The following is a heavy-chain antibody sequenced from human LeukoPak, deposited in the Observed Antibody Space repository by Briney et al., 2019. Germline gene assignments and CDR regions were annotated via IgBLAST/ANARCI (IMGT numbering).Heavy chain of an antibody. CDR2: IKWDGSFI. J-gene: IGHJ6*02. V-gene: IGHV3-20*04. D-gene: IGHD3-10*01. CDR1: GFTFDDFA. CDR3: ARPGYGSGSYYNEYYYGMDV. Sequence: PGGSLRLSCAASGFTFDDFAMGWVRQAPGKGPEWVSDIKWDGSFIRYADSVRGRFTISRDNSKNTLYLQMNSLRAEDTAVYYCARPGYGSGSYYNEYYYGMDVWGQGTTVTVSS.